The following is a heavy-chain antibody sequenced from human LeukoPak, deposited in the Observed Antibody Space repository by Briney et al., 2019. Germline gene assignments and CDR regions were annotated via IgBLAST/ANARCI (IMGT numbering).Heavy chain of an antibody. D-gene: IGHD3-10*01. CDR2: ISSSGSTI. V-gene: IGHV3-11*04. Sequence: GGSLRLSCAASGFTFSDYYMSWIRQAPGKGLEWVSYISSSGSTIYYADSVKGRFTICRDNAKNSLYLQMNSLRAEDTAVYYCARALPYYYGSGSNDIWGQGTMVTVSS. CDR1: GFTFSDYY. J-gene: IGHJ3*02. CDR3: ARALPYYYGSGSNDI.